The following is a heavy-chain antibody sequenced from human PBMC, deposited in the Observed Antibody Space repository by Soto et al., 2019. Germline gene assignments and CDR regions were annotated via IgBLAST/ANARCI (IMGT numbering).Heavy chain of an antibody. D-gene: IGHD3-16*02. CDR3: AKASTYEYVWGSFRYYFDY. J-gene: IGHJ4*02. V-gene: IGHV3-21*04. CDR2: ISSSSSYI. CDR1: GFTFSSYS. Sequence: GGSLRLSCAASGFTFSSYSMNWVRQAPGKGLEWVSSISSSSSYIYYADSVKGRFSISRDNSQNTLHLQMNSLRAEDTAAYYCAKASTYEYVWGSFRYYFDYWGQGTLVTVSS.